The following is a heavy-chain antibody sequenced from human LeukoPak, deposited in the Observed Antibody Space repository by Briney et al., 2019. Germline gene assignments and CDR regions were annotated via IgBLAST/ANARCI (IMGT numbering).Heavy chain of an antibody. D-gene: IGHD6-19*01. J-gene: IGHJ1*01. Sequence: PSETLSLTCTVSGGSISSGDYYWSWIRQPPGKGLEWIGYIYYSGSTYYNPSLKSRVTISVDTSKNQFSLKLSSVTAADTAVYYCARGSGYSSGWYITAEYFQHWGQGTLVTVSS. CDR1: GGSISSGDYY. V-gene: IGHV4-30-4*01. CDR2: IYYSGST. CDR3: ARGSGYSSGWYITAEYFQH.